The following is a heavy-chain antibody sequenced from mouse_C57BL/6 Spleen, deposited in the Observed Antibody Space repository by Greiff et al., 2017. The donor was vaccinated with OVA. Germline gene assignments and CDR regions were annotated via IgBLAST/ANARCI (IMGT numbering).Heavy chain of an antibody. CDR2: ISSGSSTI. CDR1: GFTFSDYG. J-gene: IGHJ4*01. D-gene: IGHD1-1*01. CDR3: ARTPFILDDSHLYYYAMDY. V-gene: IGHV5-17*01. Sequence: EVMLVESGGGLVKPGGSLKLSCAASGFTFSDYGMHWVRQAPEKGLEWVAYISSGSSTIYYADTVKGRFTISRDNAKNTLFLQMTSLRSEDTAMYYYARTPFILDDSHLYYYAMDYRGQGASGTVSS.